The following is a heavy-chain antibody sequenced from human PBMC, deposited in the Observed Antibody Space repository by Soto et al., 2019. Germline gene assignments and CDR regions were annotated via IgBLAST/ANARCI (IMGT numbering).Heavy chain of an antibody. J-gene: IGHJ4*02. Sequence: SETLSLTCTVSGGSISSGDYYWSWIRQPPGKGLEWIGYIYYSGSTYYNPSLKSRVTISVDTSKNQFSLKLSSVTAADTAVYYCARVGVGYYDSSGYSLGSYFEHWGQGTLVTVSS. D-gene: IGHD3-22*01. V-gene: IGHV4-30-4*01. CDR2: IYYSGST. CDR1: GGSISSGDYY. CDR3: ARVGVGYYDSSGYSLGSYFEH.